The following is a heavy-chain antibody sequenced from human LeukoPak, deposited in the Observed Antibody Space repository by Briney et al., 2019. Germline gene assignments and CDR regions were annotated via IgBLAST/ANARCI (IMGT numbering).Heavy chain of an antibody. Sequence: GGSLRLSCAASGFTFSSYEMNWVRQAPGKGLEWVSYISSSGSTIYYAHSVKGRFTISRDNAKNSLYLQMNSLRAEDTAVYYCARSEHYYDSSGLTYYFDYWGQGTLVTVSS. CDR2: ISSSGSTI. CDR3: ARSEHYYDSSGLTYYFDY. D-gene: IGHD3-22*01. V-gene: IGHV3-48*03. J-gene: IGHJ4*02. CDR1: GFTFSSYE.